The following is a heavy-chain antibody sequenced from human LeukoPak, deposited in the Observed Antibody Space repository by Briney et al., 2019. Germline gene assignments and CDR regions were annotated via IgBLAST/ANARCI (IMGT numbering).Heavy chain of an antibody. CDR2: IKQDGSEK. CDR1: GFIFSSYG. J-gene: IGHJ4*02. D-gene: IGHD4-11*01. V-gene: IGHV3-7*01. Sequence: HPGGSLRLSCAASGFIFSSYGMSWVRQAPGKGLEWVANIKQDGSEKYYVDSVKGRFTISRDNAKNSLYLQMNSLRAEDTAVYYCARVRTVLAPSPYYFDYWGQGTLVTVSS. CDR3: ARVRTVLAPSPYYFDY.